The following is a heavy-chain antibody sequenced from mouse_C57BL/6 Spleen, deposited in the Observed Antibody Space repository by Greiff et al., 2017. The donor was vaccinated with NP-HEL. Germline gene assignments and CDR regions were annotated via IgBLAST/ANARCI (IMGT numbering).Heavy chain of an antibody. D-gene: IGHD1-3*01. J-gene: IGHJ2*01. Sequence: VKLVESGPGLVAPSQSLSITCTVSGFSLTSYGVHWVRQPPGKGLEWLGVIWAGGSTNYNSALMSRLSISKDNSKSHDFLKMNSLQTDDTVMYYCARLEDIWGQGTTLTVPS. CDR3: ARLEDI. CDR2: IWAGGST. CDR1: GFSLTSYG. V-gene: IGHV2-9*02.